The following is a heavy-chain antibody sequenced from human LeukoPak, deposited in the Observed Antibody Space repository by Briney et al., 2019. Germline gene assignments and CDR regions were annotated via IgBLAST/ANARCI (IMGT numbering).Heavy chain of an antibody. V-gene: IGHV3-30*18. J-gene: IGHJ4*02. CDR1: GFTFSSYG. D-gene: IGHD2-21*01. CDR3: AKPAYSWFYFDY. CDR2: ISYDGSNK. Sequence: GRSLRLSCAASGFTFSSYGIHWVRQAPGKGLEWVAVISYDGSNKDYADSVKGRFTISRDNSKNTVNLQMNSLRAEDTAVYYCAKPAYSWFYFDYWGQGTLVTVSS.